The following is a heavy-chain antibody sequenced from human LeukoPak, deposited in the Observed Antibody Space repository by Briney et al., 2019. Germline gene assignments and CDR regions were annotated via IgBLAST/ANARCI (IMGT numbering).Heavy chain of an antibody. J-gene: IGHJ3*02. CDR2: ISSYNGNT. CDR3: ARRVAVARRDAFDI. D-gene: IGHD6-19*01. Sequence: ASVTVSCKASGYTFTIYGISWVRQAPGQGLECMGWISSYNGNTNYAQKLRGRVTISTDTPTGTAYMELRSLRSDDTAVYYCARRVAVARRDAFDIWGQGTMVTVSS. V-gene: IGHV1-18*01. CDR1: GYTFTIYG.